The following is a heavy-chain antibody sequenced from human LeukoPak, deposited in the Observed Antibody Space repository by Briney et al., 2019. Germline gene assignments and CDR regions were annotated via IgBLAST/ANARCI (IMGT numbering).Heavy chain of an antibody. CDR3: ARVDYGDYYFDY. J-gene: IGHJ4*02. Sequence: PGGSLRLSCAGSGFTFSSYAMSWVRQAPGKGLEWVSVIYSGGSTYYADSVKGRFTISRDNSKDTLYLQMNSLRAEDTAVYYCARVDYGDYYFDYWGQGTLVTVSS. CDR2: IYSGGST. CDR1: GFTFSSYA. D-gene: IGHD4-17*01. V-gene: IGHV3-53*01.